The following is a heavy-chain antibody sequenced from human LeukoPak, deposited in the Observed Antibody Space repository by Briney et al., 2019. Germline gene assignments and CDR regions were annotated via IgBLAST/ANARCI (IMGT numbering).Heavy chain of an antibody. V-gene: IGHV3-30-3*01. CDR3: ARDELVPHTYYYDSSGYTGIDY. CDR2: ISYDGSNK. CDR1: GFTFSSYA. J-gene: IGHJ4*02. Sequence: GGSLRLSCAASGFTFSSYAMHWVRQAPGKGLEWVAVISYDGSNKYYADSVKGRSTISRDNSKNTLYLQMNSLRAEDTAVYYCARDELVPHTYYYDSSGYTGIDYWGQGTLVTVSS. D-gene: IGHD3-22*01.